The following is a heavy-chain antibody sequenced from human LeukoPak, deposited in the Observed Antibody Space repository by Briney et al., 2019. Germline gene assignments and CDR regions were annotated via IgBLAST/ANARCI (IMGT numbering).Heavy chain of an antibody. CDR1: GYTFTSYD. Sequence: ASVKVSCKASGYTFTSYDINWVRQATGQGLEWMGWMNPNSGNTGYAQKFQGRVTITRNTSISTAYMELSSLRSEDTAVYYCARVSSPEDFDIWGQGTMVTVSS. CDR3: ARVSSPEDFDI. CDR2: MNPNSGNT. V-gene: IGHV1-8*03. J-gene: IGHJ3*02. D-gene: IGHD6-13*01.